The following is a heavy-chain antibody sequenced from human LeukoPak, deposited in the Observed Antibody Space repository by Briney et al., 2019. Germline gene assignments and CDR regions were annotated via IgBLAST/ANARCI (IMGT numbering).Heavy chain of an antibody. V-gene: IGHV1-2*02. CDR3: ARAKSYYEVVAYFDY. D-gene: IGHD1-26*01. CDR1: GYTFTGYY. CDR2: INPNSGGT. J-gene: IGHJ4*02. Sequence: ASVKVSCKASGYTFTGYYMHWVRQAPGRGLEWMGWINPNSGGTNYAQKFQGRVTMTRDTSISTAYMELSRLRSDDTAVYYCARAKSYYEVVAYFDYWGQGTLVTVSS.